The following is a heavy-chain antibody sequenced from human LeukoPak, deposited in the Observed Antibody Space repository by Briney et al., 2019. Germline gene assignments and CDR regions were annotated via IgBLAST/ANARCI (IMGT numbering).Heavy chain of an antibody. D-gene: IGHD6-19*01. Sequence: VSLSGSAVGHPFTGLYIMRWRRAARLGGKWGGWIKPYVGGAKYAQKFQDRVTMTRNTSISTAYMGLSRLRSDDTAVYYCAKGRVVAGSKSLTYHWLDPWGQGTLVTVSS. CDR3: AKGRVVAGSKSLTYHWLDP. J-gene: IGHJ5*02. CDR2: IKPYVGGA. V-gene: IGHV1-2*02. CDR1: GHPFTGLY.